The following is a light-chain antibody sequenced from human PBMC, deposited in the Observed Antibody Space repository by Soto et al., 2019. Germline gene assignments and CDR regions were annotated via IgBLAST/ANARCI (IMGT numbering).Light chain of an antibody. V-gene: IGKV3-15*01. CDR3: RQYVHWPPGT. J-gene: IGKJ1*01. CDR1: QSVSSS. CDR2: DTS. Sequence: EIVVTQSPATLSVSPGERVTLSCRASQSVSSSLAWYQQRPGQAPRLLIYDTSTSAHGIAARFSGSGSGTEFTLTISSLQSEDVAVYYCRQYVHWPPGTFGRGTTVEIK.